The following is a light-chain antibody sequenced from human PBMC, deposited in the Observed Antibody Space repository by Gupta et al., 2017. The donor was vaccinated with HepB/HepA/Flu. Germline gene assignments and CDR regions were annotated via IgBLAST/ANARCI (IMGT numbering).Light chain of an antibody. Sequence: EIVMPQSLFTLSVSPGERATLSCRTSQSVNSDLAWYQQKPGQAPRLLIYGASTRATAFPARFSGSGSGTEFTLTINSLQSEDFAVYYCLQYNNWYTFGQGTKLEIK. CDR2: GAS. CDR3: LQYNNWYT. CDR1: QSVNSD. J-gene: IGKJ2*01. V-gene: IGKV3-15*01.